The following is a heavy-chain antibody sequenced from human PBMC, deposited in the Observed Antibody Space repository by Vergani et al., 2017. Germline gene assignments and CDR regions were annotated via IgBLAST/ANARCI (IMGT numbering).Heavy chain of an antibody. Sequence: QVQLVESEGGVVQPGRSLILSCVASGFTFSSHGMHWVRQAPGKGLGWVAVIWYDGSNKYYGDSVKGRFTISRDNSKNTLYLQMNSLRVEDTAVYYCARWSNEKRLDSWGQGTLVTVSS. CDR3: ARWSNEKRLDS. CDR1: GFTFSSHG. CDR2: IWYDGSNK. D-gene: IGHD1-1*01. V-gene: IGHV3-33*01. J-gene: IGHJ5*01.